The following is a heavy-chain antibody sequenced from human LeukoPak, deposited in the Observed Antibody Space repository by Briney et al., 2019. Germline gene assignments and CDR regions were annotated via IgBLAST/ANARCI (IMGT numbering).Heavy chain of an antibody. Sequence: GGSLRLSCAASGFTFSSYSMNWVRQAPGKGLEWVSSISSSSSYIYYADSVKGRFTISRDNAKNSLYLQMNSLRAEDTAVYYCARDRLLWFGELFYHGMDVWGQGITVTVSS. CDR2: ISSSSSYI. CDR1: GFTFSSYS. J-gene: IGHJ6*02. CDR3: ARDRLLWFGELFYHGMDV. V-gene: IGHV3-21*01. D-gene: IGHD3-10*01.